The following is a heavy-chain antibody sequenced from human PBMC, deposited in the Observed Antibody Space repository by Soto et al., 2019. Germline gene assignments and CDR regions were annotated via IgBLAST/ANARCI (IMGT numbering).Heavy chain of an antibody. V-gene: IGHV1-2*02. D-gene: IGHD3-10*01. Sequence: SVKVSCKASGYTFTGYYIQWVRQAPGQGLEWMGWINPKSGGTKYAQKFQGRVTMTRDPSITTAYMELSRLTSDDTAVYYCARPFLVQGIICFWGQGSLVTVSS. CDR2: INPKSGGT. J-gene: IGHJ4*02. CDR3: ARPFLVQGIICF. CDR1: GYTFTGYY.